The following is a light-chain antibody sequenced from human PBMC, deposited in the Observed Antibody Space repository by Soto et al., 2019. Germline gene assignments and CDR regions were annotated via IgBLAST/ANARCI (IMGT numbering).Light chain of an antibody. CDR1: QSISSW. J-gene: IGKJ1*01. CDR2: EAS. Sequence: DIQMTQSPSTLSASVGDRVTITCRASQSISSWLAWYQQKPGKAPKLLIYEASNLEGGVPSRFSASGSGTEFTLTISSLQPGDFATYYCQQYNDYSRTVGQGTKVDIK. CDR3: QQYNDYSRT. V-gene: IGKV1-5*03.